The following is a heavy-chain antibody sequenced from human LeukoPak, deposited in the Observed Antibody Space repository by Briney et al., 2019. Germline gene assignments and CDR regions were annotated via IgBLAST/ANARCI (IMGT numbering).Heavy chain of an antibody. J-gene: IGHJ4*02. D-gene: IGHD3-10*01. V-gene: IGHV1-18*01. CDR2: ISAYNGNT. CDR3: ARDRDRGVIDFDY. Sequence: ASVKVSCKASGYTFTSYGISWVRQAPGQGLEWMGWISAYNGNTNFAQKFQGRVTMTTDTSTSTAYMQLRSLRSDDTAVYYCARDRDRGVIDFDYWGQGTLVTVSS. CDR1: GYTFTSYG.